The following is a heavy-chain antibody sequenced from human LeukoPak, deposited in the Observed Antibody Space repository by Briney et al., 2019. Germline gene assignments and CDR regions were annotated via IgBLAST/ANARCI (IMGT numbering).Heavy chain of an antibody. CDR2: IASDGSHT. D-gene: IGHD2-21*02. J-gene: IGHJ3*02. V-gene: IGHV3-30*04. Sequence: PGRSLRLTCAASGFTFSNYFMHWVRQAPGKGLEWVADIASDGSHTFYVESLKGRFTISRDNSKNTLYLQMNSLRAEDTAVYFCARERQDTVIHSGAFDIWGQGTMVTVSS. CDR3: ARERQDTVIHSGAFDI. CDR1: GFTFSNYF.